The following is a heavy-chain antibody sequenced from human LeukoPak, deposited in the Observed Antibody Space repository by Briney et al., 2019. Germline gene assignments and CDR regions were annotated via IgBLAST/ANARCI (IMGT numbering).Heavy chain of an antibody. CDR2: MNPNSGNT. J-gene: IGHJ4*02. D-gene: IGHD5-18*01. V-gene: IGHV1-8*01. CDR1: GYTFTSYD. Sequence: ASVKVSCKASGYTFTSYDISWVRQAPGQGLEWMGGMNPNSGNTGYAQKFQGRVTMTRNTSISTAYMDLSSLRSDDKAVYYCARFRRRDRIQLWSDFDYWGQGTLVTVSS. CDR3: ARFRRRDRIQLWSDFDY.